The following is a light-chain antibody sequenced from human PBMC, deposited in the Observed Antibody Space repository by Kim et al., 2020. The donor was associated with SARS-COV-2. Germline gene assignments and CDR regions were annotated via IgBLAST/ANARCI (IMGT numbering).Light chain of an antibody. J-gene: IGKJ4*01. Sequence: PAPISCRSSLRLLHSDGYNYLNWYLQKPGQSPQLLIYLGSNRASGVPDRFSGSGSGTDYILKISRVEADDVGVYYCMQSLQTPLTFGGGTKVDIK. CDR2: LGS. V-gene: IGKV2-28*01. CDR1: LRLLHSDGYNY. CDR3: MQSLQTPLT.